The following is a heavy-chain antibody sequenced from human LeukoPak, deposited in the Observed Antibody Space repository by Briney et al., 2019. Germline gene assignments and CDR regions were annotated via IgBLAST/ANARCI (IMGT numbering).Heavy chain of an antibody. J-gene: IGHJ3*02. CDR2: INPNSGGT. Sequence: ASVKVSCKASGYTFTGYYMHWVRQAPGQGLEWMGWINPNSGGTNYAQKFQGRVTMTRDTSISTAYMELSRLRSDDTAVYYCARAKGYQLHSGAFDIWGQGTMVTVSS. V-gene: IGHV1-2*02. D-gene: IGHD2-2*01. CDR1: GYTFTGYY. CDR3: ARAKGYQLHSGAFDI.